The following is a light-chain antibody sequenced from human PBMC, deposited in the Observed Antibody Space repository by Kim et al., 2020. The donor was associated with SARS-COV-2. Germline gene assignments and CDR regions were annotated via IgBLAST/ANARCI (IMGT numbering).Light chain of an antibody. CDR2: GTS. CDR1: SCSIGAVFQ. J-gene: IGLJ3*02. CDR3: QSYDGSLSMWV. Sequence: RVTIACTGSSCSIGAVFQVHGYQQLPGTVPKVHIDGTSNRPSGGPDRFSASKSGTSASLAITGRQAEDEADYFCQSYDGSLSMWVFGGGTQLTVL. V-gene: IGLV1-40*01.